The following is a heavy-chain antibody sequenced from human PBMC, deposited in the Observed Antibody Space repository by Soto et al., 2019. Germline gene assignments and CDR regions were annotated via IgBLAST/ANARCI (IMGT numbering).Heavy chain of an antibody. Sequence: EVQLVESGGGLVQPGGSLRLSCEASGFTFSSYDMHWVRQATGKGLEWVSAIGTAGDTYYPGSVKGRFTISSENAKNSLYLQMNSLRAGDTAVYYCARAQSSSGWSRYYCYGMDVWGQGTTVTVSS. V-gene: IGHV3-13*04. J-gene: IGHJ6*02. CDR2: IGTAGDT. CDR3: ARAQSSSGWSRYYCYGMDV. D-gene: IGHD6-19*01. CDR1: GFTFSSYD.